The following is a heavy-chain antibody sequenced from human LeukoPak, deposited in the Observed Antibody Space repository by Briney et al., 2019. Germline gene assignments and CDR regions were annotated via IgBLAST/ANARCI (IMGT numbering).Heavy chain of an antibody. V-gene: IGHV4-30-4*01. J-gene: IGHJ2*01. CDR1: GGSFSSDDSY. Sequence: SQTLSLTCTVSGGSFSSDDSYWSWIRQPPGKGLEGCGYIYYSGSTYYNPSLNSRLTISLDTSKNQFYLKLSSVTAADTAVYYCARNVGYCGGGSCYSSWYFDLWGRGTLVTVSS. CDR3: ARNVGYCGGGSCYSSWYFDL. CDR2: IYYSGST. D-gene: IGHD2-15*01.